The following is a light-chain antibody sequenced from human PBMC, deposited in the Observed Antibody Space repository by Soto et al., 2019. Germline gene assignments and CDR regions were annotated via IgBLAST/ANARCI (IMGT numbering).Light chain of an antibody. J-gene: IGLJ3*02. Sequence: QSVLSQPASVSGSPGQSITISCTGTSNDVGYYNYVSWYQQHPGQAPKLMISEVTTRPSGVSDRFSGSKSGNTASLTISRLQAEDEAHYCCSSYTTAYTQVFGGGTKVTVL. CDR1: SNDVGYYNY. CDR3: SSYTTAYTQV. V-gene: IGLV2-14*01. CDR2: EVT.